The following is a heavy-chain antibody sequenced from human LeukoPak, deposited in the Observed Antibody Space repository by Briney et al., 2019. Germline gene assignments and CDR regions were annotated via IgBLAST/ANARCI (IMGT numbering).Heavy chain of an antibody. J-gene: IGHJ4*02. CDR3: ARAPGSEVGATGVPFDY. V-gene: IGHV4-59*12. CDR1: GGSISSYY. CDR2: IYYNGST. Sequence: SETLSLTCTVSGGSISSYYWSWIRQPPGKGLEWIGNIYYNGSTNYNPSLKSRVTISLDTPKNQFSLKLSSVTAADTAVYYCARAPGSEVGATGVPFDYWGQGTLVTVSS. D-gene: IGHD1-26*01.